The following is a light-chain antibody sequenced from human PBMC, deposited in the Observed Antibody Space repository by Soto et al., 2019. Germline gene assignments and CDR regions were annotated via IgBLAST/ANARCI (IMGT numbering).Light chain of an antibody. CDR3: QQRSNWPSWT. Sequence: EVVLSQSPATLSLSPGDRATLSCRASQSVSSYLAWYQQKPGQAPRLLIYDASNRAAGIPARFSGSGSGTGFTLTISSLEPEDFAVYYCQQRSNWPSWTFGQGTKVDIK. CDR2: DAS. J-gene: IGKJ1*01. CDR1: QSVSSY. V-gene: IGKV3-11*01.